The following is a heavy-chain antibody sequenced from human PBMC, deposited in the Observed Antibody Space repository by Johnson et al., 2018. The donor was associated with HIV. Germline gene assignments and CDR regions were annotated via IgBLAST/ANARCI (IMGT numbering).Heavy chain of an antibody. CDR3: TTDEYSGYGGAFDI. D-gene: IGHD5-12*01. CDR2: ISYDGSNK. Sequence: QEKLVESGGGLVKPGRSLRLSCAASGFTFSSYAMHWVRQAPGKGLEWVAVISYDGSNKYYADSVKGRFTISRDNSKNTLYLQMNSLRAEDTAVYYCTTDEYSGYGGAFDIWGQGTMVTVSS. V-gene: IGHV3-30*04. J-gene: IGHJ3*02. CDR1: GFTFSSYA.